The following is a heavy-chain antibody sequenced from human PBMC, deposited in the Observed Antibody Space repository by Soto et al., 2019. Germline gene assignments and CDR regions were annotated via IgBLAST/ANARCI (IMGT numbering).Heavy chain of an antibody. J-gene: IGHJ4*02. CDR3: ARQIYDSDTGPNFQYYFDS. CDR2: IDPSDSQT. V-gene: IGHV5-10-1*01. Sequence: GECLKISCNGSGYSFACYWIAWVGQKPWKGLEWMGRIDPSDSQTYYSPSFRGHVTISVTKSITTVFLQWSSLRASDTAMYYCARQIYDSDTGPNFQYYFDSWGQGTPVTVSS. CDR1: GYSFACYW. D-gene: IGHD3-22*01.